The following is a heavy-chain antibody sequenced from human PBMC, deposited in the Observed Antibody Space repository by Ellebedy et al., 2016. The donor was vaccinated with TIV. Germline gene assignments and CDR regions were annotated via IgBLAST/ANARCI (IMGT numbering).Heavy chain of an antibody. J-gene: IGHJ4*02. CDR3: ASGTSGWSGMIDY. D-gene: IGHD6-19*01. CDR2: TSFDGRNT. CDR1: GFTFRNFA. V-gene: IGHV3-30*04. Sequence: GGSLRLSCAASGFTFRNFAMHWVRQAPGTGMEWVAVTSFDGRNTYLADSVKGRFTISRDNSMKTVYLQMNGLRAEDTAVYYCASGTSGWSGMIDYWGQGTLVTVSS.